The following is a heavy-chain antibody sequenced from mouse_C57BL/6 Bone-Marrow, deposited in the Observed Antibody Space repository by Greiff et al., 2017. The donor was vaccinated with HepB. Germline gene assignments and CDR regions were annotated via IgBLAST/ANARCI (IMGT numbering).Heavy chain of an antibody. J-gene: IGHJ4*01. CDR1: GFNIKDYY. D-gene: IGHD1-1*01. V-gene: IGHV14-2*01. Sequence: EVQGVESGAELVKPGASVKLSCTASGFNIKDYYMHWVKQRTEQGLEWIGRIDPEDGETKYAPKFQGRDTITADTSSNTAYLQLSSLTSEDTAVYYCASYTVNYAMDYWGQGTSVTVSS. CDR3: ASYTVNYAMDY. CDR2: IDPEDGET.